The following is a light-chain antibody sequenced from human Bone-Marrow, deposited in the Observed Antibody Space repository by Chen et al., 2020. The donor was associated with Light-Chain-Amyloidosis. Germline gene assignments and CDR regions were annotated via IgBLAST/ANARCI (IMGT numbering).Light chain of an antibody. V-gene: IGLV3-21*02. J-gene: IGLJ3*02. CDR3: QVWDRSSDRPV. CDR1: NIGSTI. CDR2: DDS. Sequence: SYVLTQPSSVSVAPGQTATLACGVNNIGSTIVHWYQQTPGQAPLRVVYDDSDRPSGIPARLSGSNSGNTATLTISRVEAGDEADYYCQVWDRSSDRPVFGGGTKLTVL.